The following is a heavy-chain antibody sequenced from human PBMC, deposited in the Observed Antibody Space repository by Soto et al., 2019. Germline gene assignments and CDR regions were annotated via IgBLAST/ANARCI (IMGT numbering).Heavy chain of an antibody. CDR3: ARVLFLITPPYYYYGMDV. D-gene: IGHD3-16*01. V-gene: IGHV4-59*12. CDR1: GGSISSYY. CDR2: ISYSGST. Sequence: SETLSLTCTVSGGSISSYYWSWIRQPPGKGLEWIGYISYSGSTNYNPSLKSRVTISVDTSKNQFSLKLSSVTAADTALFYFARVLFLITPPYYYYGMDVLGQGTSVTVSS. J-gene: IGHJ6*02.